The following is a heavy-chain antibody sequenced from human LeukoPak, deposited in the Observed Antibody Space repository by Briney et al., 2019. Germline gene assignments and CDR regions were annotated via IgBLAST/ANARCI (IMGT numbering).Heavy chain of an antibody. CDR3: ARESPIVGDAFDI. V-gene: IGHV3-64D*06. J-gene: IGHJ3*02. CDR1: GFTFSSYA. CDR2: ISSNGGST. D-gene: IGHD3-22*01. Sequence: GGSLRLSCSASGFTFSSYAMHWVRQAPGKGLEYVSAISSNGGSTYYADSVKGRFTISRDNSKNTLYLQMSSLRAEDTAVYYCARESPIVGDAFDIWGQGTMVTVSS.